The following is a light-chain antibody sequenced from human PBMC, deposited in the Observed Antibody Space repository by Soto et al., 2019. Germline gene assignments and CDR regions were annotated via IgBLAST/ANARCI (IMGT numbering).Light chain of an antibody. CDR3: GQYDNQQWT. CDR1: QSVRDSH. J-gene: IGKJ1*01. CDR2: DAS. V-gene: IGKV3-20*01. Sequence: EIVLTQSPGTLSSSPGGRVTLSCRASQSVRDSHLAWFQQKPGQAPRLLIYDASRRATGIPDRFSGSGSGTEFTLTISRLEPEDVAVYYWGQYDNQQWTFGQGTKVEIK.